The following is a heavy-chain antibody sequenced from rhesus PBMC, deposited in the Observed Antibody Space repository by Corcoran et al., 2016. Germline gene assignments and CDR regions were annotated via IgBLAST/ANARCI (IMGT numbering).Heavy chain of an antibody. Sequence: QVQLQESGPAVVKPSETLSLTCAVSGGSISSSNWWSWIRQSPGKGLEWIGGIYGSGGSTEYNPSLKSRVTISIDTSKTQFSLKLSSVTAADTAVYYCARRAIAAADFDYWGQGVLVTVSS. V-gene: IGHV4-93*02. J-gene: IGHJ4*01. CDR1: GGSISSSNW. CDR2: IYGSGGST. CDR3: ARRAIAAADFDY. D-gene: IGHD6-25*01.